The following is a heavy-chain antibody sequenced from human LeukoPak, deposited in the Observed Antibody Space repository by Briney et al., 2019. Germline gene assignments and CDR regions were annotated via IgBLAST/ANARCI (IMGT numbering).Heavy chain of an antibody. Sequence: PGGSLRLSCAASGFTFRSYAMSWVRQAPGKGLEWVSAISDGGSSTYYADSVKGRFTISRDNSKNTLYLQMNSLTAEDTAVYYCAKRVRYGSGNYHFDHWGQGTLVTVSS. CDR2: ISDGGSST. CDR3: AKRVRYGSGNYHFDH. J-gene: IGHJ4*02. D-gene: IGHD3-10*01. V-gene: IGHV3-23*01. CDR1: GFTFRSYA.